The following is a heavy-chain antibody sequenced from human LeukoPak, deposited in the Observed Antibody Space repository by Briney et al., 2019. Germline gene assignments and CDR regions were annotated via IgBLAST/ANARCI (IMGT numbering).Heavy chain of an antibody. CDR3: AKDRGYSSSWYTSDY. Sequence: PGRSLRLSCAASGFTFSSYGMHWVRQAPGKGLEWVAVISYDGSNKYYADSVKGRFTISRDNSKNTLYLQMNSLRAEDTAVYYCAKDRGYSSSWYTSDYWGQGTLVTVSS. J-gene: IGHJ4*02. CDR1: GFTFSSYG. CDR2: ISYDGSNK. D-gene: IGHD6-13*01. V-gene: IGHV3-30*18.